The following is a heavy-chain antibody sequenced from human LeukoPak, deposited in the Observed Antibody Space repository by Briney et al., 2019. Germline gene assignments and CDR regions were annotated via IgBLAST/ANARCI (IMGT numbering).Heavy chain of an antibody. Sequence: ASVKVSCKASGYTFTSYAMHWVRQAPGQRLEWMGWINAGNGNTKYSQKFQGRVTITRDTSASTAYMELSSLRSEDTAVYYCARAVEYSSSGYYYYGMDVWGQGTTVTVSS. CDR1: GYTFTSYA. CDR2: INAGNGNT. D-gene: IGHD6-6*01. J-gene: IGHJ6*02. V-gene: IGHV1-3*01. CDR3: ARAVEYSSSGYYYYGMDV.